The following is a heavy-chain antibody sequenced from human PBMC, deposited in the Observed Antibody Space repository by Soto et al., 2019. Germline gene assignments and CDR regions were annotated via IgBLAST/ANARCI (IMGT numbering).Heavy chain of an antibody. D-gene: IGHD3-22*01. Sequence: HPGGSLRLSCAASGFTFSSYAMHWVRQAPGKGLEWVAVISYDGSNKYYADSVKGRFTISRDNSKNTLYLQMNSLRAEDTAVYYCARGSVVVVITTLDYWGQGTLVTVSS. V-gene: IGHV3-30-3*01. CDR1: GFTFSSYA. CDR2: ISYDGSNK. J-gene: IGHJ4*02. CDR3: ARGSVVVVITTLDY.